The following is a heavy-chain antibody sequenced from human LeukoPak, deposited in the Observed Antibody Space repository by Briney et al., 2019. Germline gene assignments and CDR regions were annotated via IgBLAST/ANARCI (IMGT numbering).Heavy chain of an antibody. J-gene: IGHJ5*02. CDR1: GSTFSSYW. CDR3: ARGRGYSGYDSWFDP. CDR2: INSDGSST. D-gene: IGHD5-12*01. V-gene: IGHV3-74*01. Sequence: GGSLRLSCAASGSTFSSYWMHWVRHAPGKGRVWVSRINSDGSSTSYADSVKGRFTISRDNAKNTLYLQMNSLRAEDTAVYYCARGRGYSGYDSWFDPWGQGTLVTVSS.